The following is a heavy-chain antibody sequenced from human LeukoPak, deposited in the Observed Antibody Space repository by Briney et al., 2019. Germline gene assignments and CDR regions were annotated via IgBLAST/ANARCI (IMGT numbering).Heavy chain of an antibody. Sequence: GGSLRLSCAASGFTFSIYEMNWVRQAPGKGLEWVSYISSSRSNTIYYADSVKGRFTISRDDAKNSLYLQMNSLRAEDTAVYYCARAEGYYDSSGNDAFDIWGQGTMVTVSS. CDR1: GFTFSIYE. J-gene: IGHJ3*02. D-gene: IGHD3-22*01. V-gene: IGHV3-48*03. CDR3: ARAEGYYDSSGNDAFDI. CDR2: ISSSRSNTI.